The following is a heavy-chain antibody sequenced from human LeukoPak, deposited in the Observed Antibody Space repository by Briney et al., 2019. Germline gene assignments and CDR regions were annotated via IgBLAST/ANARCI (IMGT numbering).Heavy chain of an antibody. D-gene: IGHD3-16*01. CDR1: GDSITSFY. CDR3: ARMAQNSYIRGRPIDY. V-gene: IGHV4-59*01. CDR2: IYYSGIT. J-gene: IGHJ4*02. Sequence: SETLSLTCTVSGDSITSFYWTWIRQPPGKGLECIGYIYYSGITRYNPSLKSRVTMSADTSKNQFSLKPSSMTAEDTAVYYCARMAQNSYIRGRPIDYWGQGTLVTVSS.